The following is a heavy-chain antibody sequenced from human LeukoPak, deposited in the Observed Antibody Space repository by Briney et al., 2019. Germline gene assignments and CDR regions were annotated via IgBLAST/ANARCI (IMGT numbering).Heavy chain of an antibody. CDR3: ARERQIVVVPAAIDY. V-gene: IGHV4-39*01. CDR1: GGFISSSSYY. Sequence: SETLSLTCTVSGGFISSSSYYWGWIRQPPGKGLEWIGSIYYSGSTYYNPSLKSRVTISVDTSKNQFSLKLSSVTAADTAVYYCARERQIVVVPAAIDYWGQGTLVTVSS. CDR2: IYYSGST. J-gene: IGHJ4*02. D-gene: IGHD2-2*02.